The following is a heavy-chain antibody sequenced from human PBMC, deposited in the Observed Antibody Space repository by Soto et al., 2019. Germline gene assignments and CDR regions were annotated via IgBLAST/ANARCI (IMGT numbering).Heavy chain of an antibody. V-gene: IGHV4-61*01. CDR3: ARGVAAAGYYYMDV. CDR2: IYYSGST. Sequence: SGTLSLTCTVSGGSVSSGSYYWSWIRQPPGKGLEWIGYIYYSGSTNYNPSLKSRVTISVDTSKNQFSLKLSSVTAADTAVYYCARGVAAAGYYYMDVWGKGTTVTVSS. D-gene: IGHD6-13*01. J-gene: IGHJ6*03. CDR1: GGSVSSGSYY.